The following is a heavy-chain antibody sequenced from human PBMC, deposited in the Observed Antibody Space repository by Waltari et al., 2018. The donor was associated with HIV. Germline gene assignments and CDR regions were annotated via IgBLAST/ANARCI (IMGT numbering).Heavy chain of an antibody. V-gene: IGHV4-31*03. J-gene: IGHJ5*02. CDR1: GGSISSGGYY. CDR3: ARDQGFHSSGVDWFDP. Sequence: QVQLQESGPGLVKPSQTLSLTCTVSGGSISSGGYYWSWIRQHPGKGLEWIGYIYYSGSTCYNPSLKSRVTISVDTSKNQFSLKLSSVTAADTAVYYCARDQGFHSSGVDWFDPWGQGTLVTVSS. CDR2: IYYSGST. D-gene: IGHD3-22*01.